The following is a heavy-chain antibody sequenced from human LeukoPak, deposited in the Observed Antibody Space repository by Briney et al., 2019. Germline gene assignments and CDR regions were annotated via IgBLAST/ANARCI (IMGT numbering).Heavy chain of an antibody. Sequence: PSETLSLTSTVSGASISSYYWTWIRQPPGKGLEWVGYIYYNGSTNYDPSLKTRVTISVDTSTNLSSLKLNSVTAADTAVYYCARQSRGVAVAGLDYWGQGTLVTVSS. CDR2: IYYNGST. D-gene: IGHD6-19*01. J-gene: IGHJ4*02. CDR1: GASISSYY. V-gene: IGHV4-59*08. CDR3: ARQSRGVAVAGLDY.